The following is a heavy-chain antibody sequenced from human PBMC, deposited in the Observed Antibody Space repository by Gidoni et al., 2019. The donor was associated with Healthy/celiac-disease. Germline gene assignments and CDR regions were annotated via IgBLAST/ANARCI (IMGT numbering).Heavy chain of an antibody. J-gene: IGHJ4*02. Sequence: QVQLVQSGAEVKKPGASVKVSCKASGYTFTGYYMHWVRQAPGQGLAWMGWINPNIGGTNYAQKFQGRVTMTRDTSISTAYMELSRLRSDDTAVYYCAREGSGWYADYWGQGTLVTVSS. V-gene: IGHV1-2*02. CDR1: GYTFTGYY. CDR3: AREGSGWYADY. D-gene: IGHD6-19*01. CDR2: INPNIGGT.